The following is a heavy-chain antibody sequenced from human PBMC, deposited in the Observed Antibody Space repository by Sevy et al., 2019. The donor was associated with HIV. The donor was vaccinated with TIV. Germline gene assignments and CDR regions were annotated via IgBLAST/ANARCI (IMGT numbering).Heavy chain of an antibody. D-gene: IGHD3-22*01. CDR3: ASKYYYDSSGYPDAFDI. V-gene: IGHV5-51*01. CDR2: IYPGDSDT. CDR1: GYSFTSYL. J-gene: IGHJ3*02. Sequence: GESLKISCKGSGYSFTSYLIGWVRQMPGKGLEWMGIIYPGDSDTRYSPSFQGQVTISADKSISTAYLQWSSLKASDTAMYYCASKYYYDSSGYPDAFDIWGQGTMVTVSS.